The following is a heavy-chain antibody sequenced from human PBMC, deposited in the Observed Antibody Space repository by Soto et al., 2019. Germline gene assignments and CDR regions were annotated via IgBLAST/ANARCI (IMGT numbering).Heavy chain of an antibody. D-gene: IGHD2-2*01. CDR2: IRSSDNTR. V-gene: IGHV3-11*01. CDR1: VFSFSDSY. CDR3: ARGNALYDY. Sequence: GALRLAGPASVFSFSDSYMSWIRQAPGKGLEWVSYIRSSDNTRYYADSVKGRFTISRDNAKNSLYLQMNSLRAEDTAVYYCARGNALYDYWGQGTLVTVSS. J-gene: IGHJ4*02.